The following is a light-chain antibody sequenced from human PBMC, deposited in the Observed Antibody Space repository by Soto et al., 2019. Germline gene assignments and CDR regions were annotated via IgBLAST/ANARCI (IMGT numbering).Light chain of an antibody. Sequence: EIVLTQSPGTLSLSPGERATLSCRASQSISSSYLAWYQQRPGQAPRLLIYGASSRATGITDRFSGSGSGTDFTLTISRLEPEDFAVYFCQQDGSSPRKFGQGTKVEVK. V-gene: IGKV3-20*01. J-gene: IGKJ1*01. CDR2: GAS. CDR1: QSISSSY. CDR3: QQDGSSPRK.